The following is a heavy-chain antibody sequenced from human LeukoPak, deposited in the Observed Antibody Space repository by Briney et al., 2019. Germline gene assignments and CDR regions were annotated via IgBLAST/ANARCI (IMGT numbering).Heavy chain of an antibody. CDR1: GFTFSIYW. J-gene: IGHJ4*02. V-gene: IGHV3-7*01. Sequence: GGSLRLSCAASGFTFSIYWMSWVRQAPGKGLEWVANIKQDGSGKYYVDSVKGRFTISRDNAKNSLYLQMNSLRAEDTAVYYCARVTYYYGSGSSDYWGQGTLVTVSS. CDR2: IKQDGSGK. D-gene: IGHD3-10*01. CDR3: ARVTYYYGSGSSDY.